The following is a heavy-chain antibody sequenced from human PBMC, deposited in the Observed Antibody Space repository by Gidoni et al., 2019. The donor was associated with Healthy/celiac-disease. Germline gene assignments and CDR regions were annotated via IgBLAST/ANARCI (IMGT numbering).Heavy chain of an antibody. V-gene: IGHV4-34*01. D-gene: IGHD6-13*01. J-gene: IGHJ4*02. CDR2: INHSGST. CDR1: GRSFSGYY. CDR3: AVAAAGTGGADFDY. Sequence: QVHLQQWGAGLSKPSETLSLTCAVHGRSFSGYYWSWIRQPPGKGLEWIGEINHSGSTNYNPPIKSRVTISVDTSKNQLSLKLSAVTAAETAVYYCAVAAAGTGGADFDYWGQGTLVTVSS.